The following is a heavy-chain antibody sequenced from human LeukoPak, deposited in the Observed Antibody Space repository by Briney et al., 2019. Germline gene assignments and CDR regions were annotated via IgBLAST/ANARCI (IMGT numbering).Heavy chain of an antibody. CDR3: ARAQYFDWLNYYYGMDV. CDR1: GFTFSSYA. D-gene: IGHD3-9*01. V-gene: IGHV3-30*04. Sequence: GGSLRLSRAASGFTFSSYAMHWVRQAPGKGLEWVAVISYDGSNKYYADSVKGRFTVSRDNSKNTLYLQMNSLRAEDTAVYYCARAQYFDWLNYYYGMDVWGQGTTVTVSS. J-gene: IGHJ6*02. CDR2: ISYDGSNK.